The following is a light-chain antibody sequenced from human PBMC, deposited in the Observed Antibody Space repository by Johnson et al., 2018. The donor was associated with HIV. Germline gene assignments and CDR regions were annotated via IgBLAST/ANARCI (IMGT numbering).Light chain of an antibody. J-gene: IGLJ1*01. Sequence: QAVLTQPPSVSAAPGQKVTISCSGSSSNIANIYVSWYQQLPGTAPKLLIYDNNKRPSGIPDRFSGSKSGTSATLGITGLQTGDEADYYCGTWDSSLSALYVFGTGTKVTVL. CDR3: GTWDSSLSALYV. V-gene: IGLV1-51*01. CDR2: DNN. CDR1: SSNIANIY.